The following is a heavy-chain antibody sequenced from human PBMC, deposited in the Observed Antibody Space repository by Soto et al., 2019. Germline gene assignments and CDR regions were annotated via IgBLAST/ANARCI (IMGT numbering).Heavy chain of an antibody. V-gene: IGHV4-34*01. CDR3: ARVERGTVTTVVDAFDI. CDR2: MSHSGGT. CDR1: GGFVSSGSYY. Sequence: QVQLQQWGAGLLKPSETLSLTCAVYGGFVSSGSYYWSWIRQPPGKGLEWIGEMSHSGGTHFNPSLKSRVTISVDKSKNQFSLNIYSVTAADTALYYCARVERGTVTTVVDAFDIWGPGTMVTVSS. J-gene: IGHJ3*02. D-gene: IGHD1-1*01.